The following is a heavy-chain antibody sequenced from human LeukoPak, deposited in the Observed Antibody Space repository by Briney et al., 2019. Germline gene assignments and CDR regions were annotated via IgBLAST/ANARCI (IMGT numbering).Heavy chain of an antibody. D-gene: IGHD2-15*01. Sequence: PGRSLRLSCAASGFTFSSYGMHWVRQAPGKGLEWVAVISYDGSNKYYADSVKGRFTISRDNSKNTLDLQMNSLRAEDTAVYYCTRLGYCSGGSCYSPDSWGQGSLVTVSS. CDR2: ISYDGSNK. CDR1: GFTFSSYG. J-gene: IGHJ4*02. V-gene: IGHV3-30*03. CDR3: TRLGYCSGGSCYSPDS.